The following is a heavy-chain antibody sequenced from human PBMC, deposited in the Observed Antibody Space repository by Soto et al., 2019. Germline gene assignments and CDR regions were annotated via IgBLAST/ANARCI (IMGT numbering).Heavy chain of an antibody. Sequence: PSETLSLTCAVSGGSISSGGYSWSWIRQPPGKGLEWIGYIYHSGSTYYNPSLKSRVTISVDKSKNQFSLKLSSVTAADTAVYYCARNEEIPMVLAYWGQGTLVTVSS. CDR1: GGSISSGGYS. V-gene: IGHV4-30-2*02. D-gene: IGHD3-10*01. CDR2: IYHSGST. J-gene: IGHJ4*02. CDR3: ARNEEIPMVLAY.